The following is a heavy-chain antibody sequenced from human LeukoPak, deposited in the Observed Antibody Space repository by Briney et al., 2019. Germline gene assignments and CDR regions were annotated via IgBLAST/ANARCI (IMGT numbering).Heavy chain of an antibody. Sequence: GASVKVSCKASGGTFSSYAIGWVRQAPGQGLEWMGRIIPILGIANYAQKFQGRVTITADKSTSTAYMELSSLRSEDTAVYYCARDRDYYDSSGYYEDYWGQGTLVTVSS. CDR3: ARDRDYYDSSGYYEDY. CDR1: GGTFSSYA. D-gene: IGHD3-22*01. CDR2: IIPILGIA. J-gene: IGHJ4*02. V-gene: IGHV1-69*04.